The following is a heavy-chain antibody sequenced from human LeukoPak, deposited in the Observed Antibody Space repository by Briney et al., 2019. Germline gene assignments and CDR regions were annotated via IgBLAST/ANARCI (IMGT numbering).Heavy chain of an antibody. J-gene: IGHJ5*02. CDR2: IYWNDDN. D-gene: IGHD3-22*01. Sequence: VSGPTLVKPTQTLTLTCTSSGFSLRTSGVGVGWIRPPPGKALEWLSLIYWNDDNRYSPSLTSKLTNTKVTSKNPVVLTMTNMDPVDTATYYCAHRPPYYFDSSGYYYVHFDPWGQGNLVTVSS. V-gene: IGHV2-5*01. CDR3: AHRPPYYFDSSGYYYVHFDP. CDR1: GFSLRTSGVG.